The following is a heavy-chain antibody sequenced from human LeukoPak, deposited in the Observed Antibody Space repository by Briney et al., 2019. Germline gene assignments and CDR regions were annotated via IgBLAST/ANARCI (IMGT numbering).Heavy chain of an antibody. CDR1: GGSFSGYY. CDR2: INHSGST. V-gene: IGHV4-34*01. CDR3: NYYYYGMDV. J-gene: IGHJ6*02. Sequence: PSETLSLTCAVYGGSFSGYYWSWIRQPPGKGLEWIGEINHSGSTNYNPSLKSRVTISVDTSKSQFSLQLSSVTAADTAVYYCNYYYYGMDVWGQGTTVTVSS.